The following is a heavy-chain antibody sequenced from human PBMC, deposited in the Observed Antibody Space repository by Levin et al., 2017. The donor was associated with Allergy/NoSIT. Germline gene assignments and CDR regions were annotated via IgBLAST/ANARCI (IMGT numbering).Heavy chain of an antibody. CDR2: ISSSGSSI. V-gene: IGHV3-11*01. CDR3: ASSLLAGTFDY. J-gene: IGHJ4*02. Sequence: LSLTCAASGFLFSDSYMNWIRQAPGKGLEWLSYISSSGSSIYQADSVKGRFTISRDSAKKSLYLQMNSLRAEDTAVYYCASSLLAGTFDYWGQGTLVTVSS. CDR1: GFLFSDSY. D-gene: IGHD6-19*01.